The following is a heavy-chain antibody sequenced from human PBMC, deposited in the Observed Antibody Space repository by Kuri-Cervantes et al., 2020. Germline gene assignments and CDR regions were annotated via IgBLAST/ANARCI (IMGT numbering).Heavy chain of an antibody. J-gene: IGHJ4*02. CDR3: ASIARAETCSSTSCPFDY. V-gene: IGHV7-4-1*02. D-gene: IGHD2-2*01. CDR2: INTNTGNP. Sequence: ASVKVSCKASGYTFTSYAMNWVRPAPGQGLEWMGWINTNTGNPTYAQGFTGRFVFSLDTSVSTAYLQISSLKAEDTAVYYCASIARAETCSSTSCPFDYWGQGTLVTVSS. CDR1: GYTFTSYA.